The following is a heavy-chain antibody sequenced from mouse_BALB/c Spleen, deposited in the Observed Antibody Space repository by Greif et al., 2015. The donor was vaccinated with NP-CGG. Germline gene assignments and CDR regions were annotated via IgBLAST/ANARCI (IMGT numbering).Heavy chain of an antibody. CDR2: ISDGGSYT. Sequence: EVMLVESGGGLVKPGGSLKLSCAASGFTFSDYYMYWVRQTPEKRLEWVATISDGGSYTYYPDSVKGRFTISRDNAKNNLYLQMSSLKSEDTAMYYCARVYYDNAMDYWGQGTSVTVSS. V-gene: IGHV5-4*02. J-gene: IGHJ4*01. CDR1: GFTFSDYY. D-gene: IGHD2-4*01. CDR3: ARVYYDNAMDY.